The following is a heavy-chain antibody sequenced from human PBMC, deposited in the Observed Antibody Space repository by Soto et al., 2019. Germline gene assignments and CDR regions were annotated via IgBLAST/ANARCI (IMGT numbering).Heavy chain of an antibody. CDR1: GGSFSGYY. D-gene: IGHD1-7*01. Sequence: SETLSLTCAVYGGSFSGYYWSWIRQPPGKGLEWIGEINHSGSTNYNPSPKSRVTISVDTSKTQFSLKLSSVTAADTAVYYCARVGSTYNWNYGWFDPWGQGTLVTVSS. V-gene: IGHV4-34*01. J-gene: IGHJ5*02. CDR2: INHSGST. CDR3: ARVGSTYNWNYGWFDP.